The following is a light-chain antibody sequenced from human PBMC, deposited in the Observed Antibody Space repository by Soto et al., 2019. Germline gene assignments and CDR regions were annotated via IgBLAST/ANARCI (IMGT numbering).Light chain of an antibody. CDR2: RND. J-gene: IGLJ2*01. Sequence: QSVLTQAPSASGTPGQSVTISCSGSSSNIGSNFVYWYQKFPGTAPKVLIYRNDQRPSGVPDRFSGSKSGTSASLAISGLRSEDEADYYCAVWDDSLNGSVAFGGGTKLTVL. V-gene: IGLV1-47*01. CDR3: AVWDDSLNGSVA. CDR1: SSNIGSNF.